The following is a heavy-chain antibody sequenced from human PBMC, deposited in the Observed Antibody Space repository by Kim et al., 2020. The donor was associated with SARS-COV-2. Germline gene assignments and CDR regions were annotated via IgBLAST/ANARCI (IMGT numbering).Heavy chain of an antibody. J-gene: IGHJ2*01. Sequence: GGSLRLSCAASGFTFSSYVMSWVRQAPGKGLEWLEWVSGISGSGGSTYYADSVKGRFIISRDNSKNTLYLQMNSLRAEDTAVYYCAKVTVWGSYRTNWYFDLWGRGTLVTVSS. V-gene: IGHV3-23*01. CDR1: GFTFSSYV. CDR3: AKVTVWGSYRTNWYFDL. CDR2: ISGSGGST. D-gene: IGHD3-16*02.